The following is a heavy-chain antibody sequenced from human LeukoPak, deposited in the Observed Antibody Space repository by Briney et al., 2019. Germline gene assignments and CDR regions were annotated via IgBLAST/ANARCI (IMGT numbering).Heavy chain of an antibody. CDR1: GYTFTSYY. CDR3: ARVGYCSSTSCYKAYYFDY. CDR2: INPSGGST. D-gene: IGHD2-2*02. V-gene: IGHV1-46*01. J-gene: IGHJ4*02. Sequence: ASVKVSCKASGYTFTSYYMHWVRQAPGQGLEWMGIINPSGGSTSYAQKFQGRVTMTRDTSTSTVYMELSSLGSEDTAVYYCARVGYCSSTSCYKAYYFDYWGQGTLVTVSS.